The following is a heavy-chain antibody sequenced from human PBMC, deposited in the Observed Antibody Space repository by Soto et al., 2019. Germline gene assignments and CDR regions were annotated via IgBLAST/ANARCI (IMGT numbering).Heavy chain of an antibody. Sequence: EVQLLESGGGLVQPGGSLRLSCAASGFTFTNYVMSWVRQAPGKGLEWVSVISDSGGSTYYADSVKGRFTISRDNSKNTLYLQMNSLRAEDTAVYYCAKGSSPGQGYCSGGSCLIIDYWGQGTLVTVSS. D-gene: IGHD2-15*01. V-gene: IGHV3-23*01. J-gene: IGHJ4*02. CDR1: GFTFTNYV. CDR2: ISDSGGST. CDR3: AKGSSPGQGYCSGGSCLIIDY.